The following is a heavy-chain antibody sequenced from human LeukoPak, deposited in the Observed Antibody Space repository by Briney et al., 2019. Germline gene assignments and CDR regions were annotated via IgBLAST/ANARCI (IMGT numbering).Heavy chain of an antibody. D-gene: IGHD5-12*01. CDR2: INWNGGSG. Sequence: PGGSLRLSCAASGFNFDDYVMSWVRQAPGKGLEWVSSINWNGGSGGYADSVKGRFTISRDNAKNSLYLQMNSLRAEDTAVYYCARGPSGYHNTGGQGTLVTVSS. CDR3: ARGPSGYHNT. J-gene: IGHJ4*02. CDR1: GFNFDDYV. V-gene: IGHV3-20*04.